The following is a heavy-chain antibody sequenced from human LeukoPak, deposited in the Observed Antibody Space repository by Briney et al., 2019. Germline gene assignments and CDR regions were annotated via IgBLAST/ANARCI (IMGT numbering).Heavy chain of an antibody. Sequence: GASVKVSCKASGGTFSSYAISWVRQAPGQGLEWMGRIIPILGIANYAQKFQGRVTITADKSTSTAYMELSSLRSEDTAVYYCARGFISYGGNLSYYFDYWGQGTLVTVSS. V-gene: IGHV1-69*04. CDR3: ARGFISYGGNLSYYFDY. J-gene: IGHJ4*02. D-gene: IGHD4-23*01. CDR2: IIPILGIA. CDR1: GGTFSSYA.